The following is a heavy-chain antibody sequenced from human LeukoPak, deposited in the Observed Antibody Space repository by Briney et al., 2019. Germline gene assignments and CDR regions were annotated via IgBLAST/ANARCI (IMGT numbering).Heavy chain of an antibody. V-gene: IGHV3-64*01. D-gene: IGHD2-2*01. CDR1: GFTFSSYA. CDR3: ARRSTSFLDY. Sequence: GGSLRLSCAASGFTFSSYAMHWVRQAPGKGLEYVSAISSNGGSTYYANSVKGRFTISRDNSKNTLYLQMGSLRAEDMAVYYCARRSTSFLDYWGQGTLVTVSS. CDR2: ISSNGGST. J-gene: IGHJ4*02.